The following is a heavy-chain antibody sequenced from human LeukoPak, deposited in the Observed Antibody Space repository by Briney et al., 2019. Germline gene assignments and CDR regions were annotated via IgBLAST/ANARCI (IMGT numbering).Heavy chain of an antibody. CDR2: IYPGDSDT. CDR1: GYRFTIYW. V-gene: IGHV5-51*01. Sequence: GESLTISCKGSGYRFTIYWIGWVRQMPGKGLEWMGIIYPGDSDTSYSPSFQGPVPISADKSISTAYLQWSSLKASDTAMYYCARLMTTVTPDSKLSSPFDYWGQGTLVTVSS. D-gene: IGHD4-17*01. CDR3: ARLMTTVTPDSKLSSPFDY. J-gene: IGHJ4*02.